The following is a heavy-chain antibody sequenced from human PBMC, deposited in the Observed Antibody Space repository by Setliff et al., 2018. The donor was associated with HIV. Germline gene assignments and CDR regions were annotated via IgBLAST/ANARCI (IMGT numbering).Heavy chain of an antibody. Sequence: VKVSCKASGFTFTNYAIHWVRQAPGQRLEWMGWINVDSGNTKYLQDLQGRVTITKDRSASTAYTEVSNLRSEDMAVYYCARERDSNGYQFDYWGQGTLVTVSS. CDR3: ARERDSNGYQFDY. CDR1: GFTFTNYA. V-gene: IGHV1-3*03. D-gene: IGHD3-22*01. CDR2: INVDSGNT. J-gene: IGHJ4*02.